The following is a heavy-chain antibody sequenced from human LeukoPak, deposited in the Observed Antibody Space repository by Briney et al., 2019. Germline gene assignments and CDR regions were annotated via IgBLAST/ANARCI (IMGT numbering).Heavy chain of an antibody. CDR1: GYSISSGYY. CDR2: IYHSGST. V-gene: IGHV4-38-2*02. CDR3: ARIQSGGYSYGYATFN. Sequence: SETLSLTCTVSGYSISSGYYWGWIRQPPGKGLEWIGSIYHSGSTYYNPSLKSRVTISVDTSKNQFSLKLSSVTAADTAVYYCARIQSGGYSYGYATFNWGQGTLVTVSS. J-gene: IGHJ4*02. D-gene: IGHD5-18*01.